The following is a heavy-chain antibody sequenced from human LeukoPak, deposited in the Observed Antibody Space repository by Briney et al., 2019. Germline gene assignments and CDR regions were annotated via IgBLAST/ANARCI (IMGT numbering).Heavy chain of an antibody. CDR1: GYTFTSYG. D-gene: IGHD3-22*01. Sequence: ASVKVSCKASGYTFTSYGISWVRQAPGQGLEWMGWISAYKGNTNYAQKLQGRVTMTTDTSTSTAYMELRSLRSDDTAVYYCARAYYYDSSGYYYGFWGQGTLVTVSS. CDR3: ARAYYYDSSGYYYGF. J-gene: IGHJ4*02. V-gene: IGHV1-18*01. CDR2: ISAYKGNT.